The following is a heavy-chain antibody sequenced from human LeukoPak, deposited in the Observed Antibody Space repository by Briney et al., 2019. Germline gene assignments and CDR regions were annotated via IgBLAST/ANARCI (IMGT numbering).Heavy chain of an antibody. CDR2: ISSSSNYM. J-gene: IGHJ3*01. V-gene: IGHV3-21*01. CDR1: GGSFSGYY. CDR3: ARDLSYSRDDAFDL. Sequence: ETLSLTCAVYGGSFSGYYWSWIRQTPGRGLEWVASISSSSNYMYYTDSVKGRFTISRDDAKDSLYLQMSSLRADDTAVYYCARDLSYSRDDAFDLWGQGTMVTVSS. D-gene: IGHD3-22*01.